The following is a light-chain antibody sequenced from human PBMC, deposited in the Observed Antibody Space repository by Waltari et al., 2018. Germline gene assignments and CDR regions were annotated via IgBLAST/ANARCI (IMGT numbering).Light chain of an antibody. Sequence: QSALTQPPSASGSPGQSVTISCTGTTSDVGGYNSVSLYQQHPGKAPKLIISEVTKRPSGVPDRFSGSKSGNTASLTVSGLQAEDEADYYCSSYAHSNTVVFGGGTRLTVL. J-gene: IGLJ2*01. CDR1: TSDVGGYNS. CDR3: SSYAHSNTVV. CDR2: EVT. V-gene: IGLV2-8*01.